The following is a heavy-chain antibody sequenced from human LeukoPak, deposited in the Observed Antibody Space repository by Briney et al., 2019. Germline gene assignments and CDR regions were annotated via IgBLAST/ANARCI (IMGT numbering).Heavy chain of an antibody. CDR3: ARDRSYGGYFDY. Sequence: SETLPLTCTVSGGSISSYYWSWIRQPPGKGLEWIGYIYYSGSTNYNPSLKSRVTISVDTPKNQFSLKLSSVTAADTAVYYCARDRSYGGYFDYWGQGTLVTVSS. CDR2: IYYSGST. J-gene: IGHJ4*02. D-gene: IGHD4-23*01. V-gene: IGHV4-59*01. CDR1: GGSISSYY.